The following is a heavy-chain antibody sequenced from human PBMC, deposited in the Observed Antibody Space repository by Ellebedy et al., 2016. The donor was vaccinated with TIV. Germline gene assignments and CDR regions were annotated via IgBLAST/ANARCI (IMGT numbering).Heavy chain of an antibody. Sequence: MPSETLSLTCTVSGGSISSGDYYWSWIRQPPGKGLEWIGYIYYSVSTYYNPSLKSRVTISVDTSKNQFPLKLSSVTAADTAVFYCARQINYYYGMDVWGQGTTVTVSS. CDR2: IYYSVST. CDR3: ARQINYYYGMDV. D-gene: IGHD3-16*01. V-gene: IGHV4-30-4*01. J-gene: IGHJ6*02. CDR1: GGSISSGDYY.